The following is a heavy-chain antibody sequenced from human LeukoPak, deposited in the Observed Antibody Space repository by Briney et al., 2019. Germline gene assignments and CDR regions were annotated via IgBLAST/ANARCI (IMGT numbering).Heavy chain of an antibody. CDR1: GYTFTRYA. J-gene: IGHJ6*02. V-gene: IGHV7-4-1*02. CDR2: INTDTGNP. Sequence: ASVKVSCKASGYTFTRYAMNWVRQAPGQGPEWMGWINTDTGNPTYAQGFTGRFVFSLDTSVSTAYLQITGLKAEDTAVYYCARFPPGGTYPYSYYGMDVWGQGTTITVSS. D-gene: IGHD4-11*01. CDR3: ARFPPGGTYPYSYYGMDV.